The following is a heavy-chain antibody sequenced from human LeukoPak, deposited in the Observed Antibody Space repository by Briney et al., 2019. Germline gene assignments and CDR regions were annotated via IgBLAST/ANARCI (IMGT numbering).Heavy chain of an antibody. CDR2: INPNSGGT. J-gene: IGHJ6*03. CDR3: ASSSPTNDYYYYYMDV. D-gene: IGHD6-13*01. CDR1: GYTFTGYY. Sequence: ASVKVSCKASGYTFTGYYMHWVRQAPGQGLEWMGWINPNSGGTNYAQKFQGRVTMTRDTSISTAYMELSRLRSEDTAVYYCASSSPTNDYYYYYMDVWGKGTTVTVSS. V-gene: IGHV1-2*02.